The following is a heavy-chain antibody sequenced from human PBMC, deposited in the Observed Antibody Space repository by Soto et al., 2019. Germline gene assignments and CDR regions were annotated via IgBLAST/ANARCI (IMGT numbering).Heavy chain of an antibody. CDR2: IYPGDSDT. CDR3: ARRSIAEHCYYGMDV. J-gene: IGHJ6*02. CDR1: GYSFTSYW. V-gene: IGHV5-51*01. D-gene: IGHD6-6*01. Sequence: PGESLKISCKGSGYSFTSYWIGWVRQMPGKGLEWMGIIYPGDSDTRYSPSFQGQVTISADKSISTAYLQWSSLKASDTAMYYCARRSIAEHCYYGMDVWGQGTTVTVSS.